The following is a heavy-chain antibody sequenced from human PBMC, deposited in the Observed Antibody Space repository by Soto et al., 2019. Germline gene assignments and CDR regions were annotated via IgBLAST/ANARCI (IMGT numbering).Heavy chain of an antibody. CDR2: INPSGGST. J-gene: IGHJ3*02. D-gene: IGHD2-2*01. Sequence: ASVKVSCKASGYTFTSYYMHWVRHAPGQGLEWMGIINPSGGSTSYAQKFQGRVTMTRDTPTSTVYMELSSLRSEDTAVYYCASGIVVPAGAFDIWGQGTMVTVSS. CDR3: ASGIVVPAGAFDI. CDR1: GYTFTSYY. V-gene: IGHV1-46*03.